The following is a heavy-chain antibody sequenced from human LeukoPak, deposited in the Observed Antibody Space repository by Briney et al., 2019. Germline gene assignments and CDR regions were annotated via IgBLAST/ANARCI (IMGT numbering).Heavy chain of an antibody. J-gene: IGHJ3*02. CDR2: ISAYNGNT. CDR1: GYTFTSYG. Sequence: ASVKVSCKASGYTFTSYGISWVRQAPGQGLEWMGWISAYNGNTNYAQKLQGRVTMTTDTSTSTAYMELSSLRSEDTAVYYCAREPAPKYSSPVLAFDIWGQGTMVTVSS. V-gene: IGHV1-18*01. CDR3: AREPAPKYSSPVLAFDI. D-gene: IGHD6-6*01.